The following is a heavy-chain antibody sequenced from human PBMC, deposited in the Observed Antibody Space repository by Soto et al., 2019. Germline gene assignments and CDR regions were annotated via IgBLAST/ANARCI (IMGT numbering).Heavy chain of an antibody. J-gene: IGHJ6*02. D-gene: IGHD3-22*01. CDR1: GYTFISYY. CDR3: ARGGTYYYDSSGPLTPNYYYYYDMDV. Sequence: ASVKVSCKASGYTFISYYMHWVRQAPGQGLEWMGIINPSGGSTSYAQKFQGRVTMTRDTSTSTVYVELSSLRSEDTAVYYCARGGTYYYDSSGPLTPNYYYYYDMDVWGQGTTVTVSS. V-gene: IGHV1-46*01. CDR2: INPSGGST.